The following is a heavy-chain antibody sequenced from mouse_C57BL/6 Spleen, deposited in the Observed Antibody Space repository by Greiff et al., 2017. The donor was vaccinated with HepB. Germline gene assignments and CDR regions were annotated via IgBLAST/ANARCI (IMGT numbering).Heavy chain of an antibody. J-gene: IGHJ4*01. D-gene: IGHD2-5*01. CDR1: GYAFSSYW. V-gene: IGHV1-80*01. CDR3: ARRPYYSNYNYAMDY. CDR2: IYPGDGDT. Sequence: VQLKESGAELVKPGASVKISCKASGYAFSSYWMNWVKQRPGKGLEWIGQIYPGDGDTNYNGKFKGKATLTADKSSSTAYMQLSSLTSEDSAVYFCARRPYYSNYNYAMDYWGQGTSVTVSS.